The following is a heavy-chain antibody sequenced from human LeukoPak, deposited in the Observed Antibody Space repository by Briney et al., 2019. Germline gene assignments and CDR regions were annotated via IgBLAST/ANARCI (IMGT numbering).Heavy chain of an antibody. CDR2: ISNSGNTI. V-gene: IGHV3-11*04. D-gene: IGHD3-3*02. J-gene: IGHJ4*02. CDR1: GFTFSDYY. CDR3: VKDTIFTVDPFDY. Sequence: GGSLRLSCAASGFTFSDYYMSWIRQAPGKGLEWVSYISNSGNTIYYADSVKGRFTVSRDNSKNTLYLQMSNLRDEDTAVYYCVKDTIFTVDPFDYWGEGTLVTVSS.